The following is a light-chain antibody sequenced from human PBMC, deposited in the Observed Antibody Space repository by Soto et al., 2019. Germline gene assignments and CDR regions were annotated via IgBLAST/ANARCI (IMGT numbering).Light chain of an antibody. Sequence: IVLTQSPATLSVSPGERATLSCRASQNISNSLIWYQQQPGQAPRLLIYDASNRATGIPARFSGSGSGTDFTLTISSLEPEDFAVYYCQQRSNWHTFGQGTRLEIK. CDR3: QQRSNWHT. CDR2: DAS. CDR1: QNISNS. V-gene: IGKV3-11*01. J-gene: IGKJ5*01.